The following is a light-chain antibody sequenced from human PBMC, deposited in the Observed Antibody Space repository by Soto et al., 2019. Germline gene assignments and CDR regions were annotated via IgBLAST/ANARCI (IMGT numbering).Light chain of an antibody. CDR3: STHTTSGALQV. Sequence: QSVLTHPASVSGSPGQSITISCTGTISDFVVYNYVSWYQQLPGKAPKLMIYGVSNRPSGVSNRFSGSKSGNTASLTISGLQADDEAYYYCSTHTTSGALQVFGTG. V-gene: IGLV2-14*01. CDR2: GVS. CDR1: ISDFVVYNY. J-gene: IGLJ1*01.